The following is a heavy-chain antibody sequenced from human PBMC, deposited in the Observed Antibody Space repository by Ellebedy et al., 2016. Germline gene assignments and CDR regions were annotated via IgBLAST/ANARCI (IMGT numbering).Heavy chain of an antibody. V-gene: IGHV1-8*01. Sequence: ASVKVSXKASGYTFTSYDINWVRQATGQGLEWMGWMNPNSGNTGYAQKFQGRVTMTRNTSISTAYMELSSLRSEDTAVYYCASSSWYSGWFNPWGQGTLVTVSS. CDR3: ASSSWYSGWFNP. D-gene: IGHD6-13*01. CDR2: MNPNSGNT. CDR1: GYTFTSYD. J-gene: IGHJ5*02.